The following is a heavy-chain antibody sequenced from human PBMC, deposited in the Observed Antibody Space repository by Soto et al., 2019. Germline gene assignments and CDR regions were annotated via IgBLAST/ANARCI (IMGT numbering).Heavy chain of an antibody. CDR1: GRSISSSRYY. V-gene: IGHV4-39*01. J-gene: IGHJ4*02. Sequence: QLQLQESGPGLVKPSETLSLTCTVSGRSISSSRYYWDWIRQPPGKGLEWIGSIYYTGSTYYNPALKSRGTISGDTAKNQWALKLSSGTAADTAVYYCARGGGATVMDYWGQGTLVTVSS. CDR3: ARGGGATVMDY. D-gene: IGHD5-12*01. CDR2: IYYTGST.